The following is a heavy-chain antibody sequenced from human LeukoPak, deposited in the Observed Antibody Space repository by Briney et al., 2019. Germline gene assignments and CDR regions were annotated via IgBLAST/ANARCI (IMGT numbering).Heavy chain of an antibody. V-gene: IGHV3-23*01. CDR1: GFTFSSYA. CDR2: ISGNGGDT. J-gene: IGHJ5*02. D-gene: IGHD1-26*01. CDR3: ARDLRSGSYEGNWFDP. Sequence: PGGSLRLSCAASGFTFSSYAMNWVRQAPGKGLEWVSTISGNGGDTFYADSVKGRFTISRDNSKNTLYLQLNSLRAEDTAVYYCARDLRSGSYEGNWFDPWGQGTLVTVSS.